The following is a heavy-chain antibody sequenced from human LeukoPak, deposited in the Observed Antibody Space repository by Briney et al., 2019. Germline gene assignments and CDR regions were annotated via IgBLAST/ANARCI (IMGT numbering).Heavy chain of an antibody. V-gene: IGHV5-51*01. Sequence: GESLKISCKGSGYTFTRYWIAWVRQMPGKGLEWMGIIYPGDSDTRYSPSFQGQVTISADKSISTAYLQWSSLKASDTAMYYCARPVDGNPDAFDIWGQGTMVTVSS. J-gene: IGHJ3*02. CDR1: GYTFTRYW. D-gene: IGHD2-15*01. CDR3: ARPVDGNPDAFDI. CDR2: IYPGDSDT.